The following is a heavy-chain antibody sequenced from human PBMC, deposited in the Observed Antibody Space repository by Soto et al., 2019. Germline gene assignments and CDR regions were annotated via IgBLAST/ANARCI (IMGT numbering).Heavy chain of an antibody. CDR1: GGTFSSYA. D-gene: IGHD3-22*01. V-gene: IGHV1-69*13. J-gene: IGHJ4*02. Sequence: ASVKVSCKASGGTFSSYAISWVRQAPGQGLEWMGGIIPIFGTANYAQKFQGRVTITADESTSTAYRELSSLRSEGTAVYYCARETNYYDSSGYYYVSCFDYWGQRTLVTVSS. CDR2: IIPIFGTA. CDR3: ARETNYYDSSGYYYVSCFDY.